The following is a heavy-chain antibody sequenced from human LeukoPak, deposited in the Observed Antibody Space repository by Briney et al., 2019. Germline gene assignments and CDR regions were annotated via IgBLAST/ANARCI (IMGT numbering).Heavy chain of an antibody. CDR3: ARRLLWFGEYSRYFDY. Sequence: SETLSLTCTVSGGSISSYYWSWIRQPAGKGLEWIGRIYTSGSTNYNPSLKSRVTMSVDTSKNQFSLKLSSVTAADTAVYYCARRLLWFGEYSRYFDYWGQGTLVTVSS. J-gene: IGHJ4*02. CDR1: GGSISSYY. CDR2: IYTSGST. V-gene: IGHV4-4*07. D-gene: IGHD3-10*01.